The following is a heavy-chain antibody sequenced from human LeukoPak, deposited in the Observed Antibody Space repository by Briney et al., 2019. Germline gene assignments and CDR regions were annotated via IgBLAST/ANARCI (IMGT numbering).Heavy chain of an antibody. J-gene: IGHJ5*02. CDR2: TNHSGST. V-gene: IGHV4-34*01. Sequence: ETLSLTCAVYGGSFSGYYWSWIRQPPGKGLEWIGETNHSGSTNYNPSLKSRVTISVDTSKNQFSLKLSSVTAADTAVYYCARGPRNYYGSGSYYNVGWFDPWGQGTLVTVSS. CDR1: GGSFSGYY. CDR3: ARGPRNYYGSGSYYNVGWFDP. D-gene: IGHD3-10*01.